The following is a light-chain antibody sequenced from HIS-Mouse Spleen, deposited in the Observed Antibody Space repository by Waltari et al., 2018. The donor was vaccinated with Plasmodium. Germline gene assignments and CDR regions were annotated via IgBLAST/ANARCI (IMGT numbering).Light chain of an antibody. CDR3: QSADSSGTYWV. J-gene: IGLJ3*02. CDR2: KDS. V-gene: IGLV3-25*03. CDR1: ALPKQY. Sequence: SYELTQPPSVSVSPGQTARITCSGDALPKQYAYWYQQKPGQAPVLLIDKDSERPSGSPERCSGSSSGTTVTLTISGVQAEDEADYYCQSADSSGTYWVFGGGTKLTVL.